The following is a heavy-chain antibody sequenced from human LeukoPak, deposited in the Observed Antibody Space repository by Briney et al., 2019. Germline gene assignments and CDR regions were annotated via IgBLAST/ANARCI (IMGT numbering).Heavy chain of an antibody. V-gene: IGHV5-10-1*01. CDR3: ARHAKFGELLSMDV. CDR2: IYPSDSYT. D-gene: IGHD3-10*02. Sequence: GESLRISCKCCGYSITCDLISCVRHTARELLEWMVRIYPSDSYTNYSASFQGHVTISADKSISTAYLQWSSLKASDTAMYYCARHAKFGELLSMDVWGKGTTVTVSS. J-gene: IGHJ6*04. CDR1: GYSITCDL.